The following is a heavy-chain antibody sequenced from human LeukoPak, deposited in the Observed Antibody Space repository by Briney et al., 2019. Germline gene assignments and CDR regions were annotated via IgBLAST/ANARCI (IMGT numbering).Heavy chain of an antibody. CDR2: IYHSGST. Sequence: PSQTLSLTCAVSGGSISSGGYSWSWIRQPPGKGPEWIGYIYHSGSTYYNPSLKSRVTISVDRSKNQFSLKLSSVTAADTAVYYCARAPNYYFDYWGQGTLVTVSS. J-gene: IGHJ4*02. CDR3: ARAPNYYFDY. CDR1: GGSISSGGYS. V-gene: IGHV4-30-2*01. D-gene: IGHD1-7*01.